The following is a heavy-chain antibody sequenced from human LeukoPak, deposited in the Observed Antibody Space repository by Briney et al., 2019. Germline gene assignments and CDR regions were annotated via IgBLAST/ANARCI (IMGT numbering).Heavy chain of an antibody. Sequence: PGGSLRLSCAASGFAFSSYGMTWVRQAPGKGLEWVSVISGSGGSTYYADSVQGRFTTSRDNSKNTLYLQMNSLRAEDTAVYYCAKGGCSTTTCLNWFDPWGQGTLVTVSS. CDR3: AKGGCSTTTCLNWFDP. J-gene: IGHJ5*02. CDR2: ISGSGGST. V-gene: IGHV3-23*01. D-gene: IGHD2-2*01. CDR1: GFAFSSYG.